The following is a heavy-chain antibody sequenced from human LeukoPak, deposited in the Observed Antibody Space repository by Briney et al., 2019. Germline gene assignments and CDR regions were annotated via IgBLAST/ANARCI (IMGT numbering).Heavy chain of an antibody. V-gene: IGHV3-43D*04. J-gene: IGHJ6*03. CDR1: GFTFDDYA. CDR2: ITWDGGST. Sequence: GGSLRLSCAASGFTFDDYAMHWVRQAPGKGLEWVSLITWDGGSTYYADSVKGRFTISRDNAKNSLYLQMNSLRAEDTAVYYCASREAGYYYMDVWGKGTTVTISS. D-gene: IGHD1-26*01. CDR3: ASREAGYYYMDV.